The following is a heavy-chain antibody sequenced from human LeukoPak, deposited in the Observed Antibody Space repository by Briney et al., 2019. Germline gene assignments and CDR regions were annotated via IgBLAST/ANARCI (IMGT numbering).Heavy chain of an antibody. Sequence: SETLSLTCTVSGGSISSSSYYWGWIRQPPGKGLEWIGSIYYSGSTYYNPSLKSRVTISVDTSKNQFSLKLSSVTAADTAVYYCARRGWLLWFDPWGQGTLVTVSS. CDR1: GGSISSSSYY. D-gene: IGHD3-9*01. V-gene: IGHV4-39*01. J-gene: IGHJ5*02. CDR3: ARRGWLLWFDP. CDR2: IYYSGST.